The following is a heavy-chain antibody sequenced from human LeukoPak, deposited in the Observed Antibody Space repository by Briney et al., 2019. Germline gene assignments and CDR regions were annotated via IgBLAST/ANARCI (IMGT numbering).Heavy chain of an antibody. Sequence: GGSLRLSCAASGFTFSTYAMSWVRQAPGKGLEWVSSISASGGNTYYADSVKGRFTIYRDNSKNTLYLQMNSLRAEDTAVYYCANDPPFALWSFYYYMDVWGKGTTVTVSS. CDR1: GFTFSTYA. D-gene: IGHD3-10*01. CDR3: ANDPPFALWSFYYYMDV. V-gene: IGHV3-23*01. CDR2: ISASGGNT. J-gene: IGHJ6*03.